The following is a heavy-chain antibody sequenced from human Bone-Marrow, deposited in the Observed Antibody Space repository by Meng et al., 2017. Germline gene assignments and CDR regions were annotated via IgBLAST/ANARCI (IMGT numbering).Heavy chain of an antibody. CDR2: ISDSGGST. Sequence: VQPVESGGGLVQPGGSLRVPCAASGFTFSRNCMKWVSAISDSGGSTYYADSVKGRLTISRDNPKNMLYLQMNSLRAEDTAVYYCAKGDYSGKYFFDYWGQGTLVTVSS. J-gene: IGHJ4*02. CDR3: AKGDYSGKYFFDY. D-gene: IGHD1-26*01. CDR1: GFTFSRNC. V-gene: IGHV3-23*04.